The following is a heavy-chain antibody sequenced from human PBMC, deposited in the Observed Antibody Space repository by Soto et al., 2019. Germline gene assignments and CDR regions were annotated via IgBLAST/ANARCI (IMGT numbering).Heavy chain of an antibody. D-gene: IGHD4-17*01. CDR3: ATRMTTAPY. Sequence: EVRLVQSGGGLVQPGGSLRLSCAASLFIVSDNYMSWVRQAPGKGLEWVSLIYSGGGTDYAESVKGRFTISRDNSKNTLYLRMKRQKAEDTGIYYCATRMTTAPYWGQGTVVTVSS. J-gene: IGHJ4*02. V-gene: IGHV3-66*01. CDR2: IYSGGGT. CDR1: LFIVSDNY.